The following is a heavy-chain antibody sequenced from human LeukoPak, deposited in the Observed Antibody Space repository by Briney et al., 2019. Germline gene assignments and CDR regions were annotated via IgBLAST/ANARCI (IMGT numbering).Heavy chain of an antibody. J-gene: IGHJ4*02. CDR2: IYTSGST. D-gene: IGHD1-26*01. CDR3: TRENSGSYREFDY. Sequence: ETLSLTCTVSGGSISSYYWSWIRQPAGKGLEWIGRIYTSGSTNYNASLKSRVSMSVDTSKNQFSLKLSSVTAADTAVFYCTRENSGSYREFDYWGQGTLVTVSS. V-gene: IGHV4-4*07. CDR1: GGSISSYY.